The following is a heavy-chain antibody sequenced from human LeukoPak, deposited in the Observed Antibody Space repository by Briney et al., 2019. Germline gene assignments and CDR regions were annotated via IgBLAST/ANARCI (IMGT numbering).Heavy chain of an antibody. CDR2: INPNSGGT. D-gene: IGHD2-15*01. Sequence: GASVKVSCKASGYTFTGYYMHWVRQAPGQGLEWMGWINPNSGGTNYAQKFQGWVTMTRDTSISTAYMELSRLRSDDTAVYYCARDEYSDGSYSFDYWGQGTLVTVSS. CDR1: GYTFTGYY. CDR3: ARDEYSDGSYSFDY. J-gene: IGHJ4*02. V-gene: IGHV1-2*04.